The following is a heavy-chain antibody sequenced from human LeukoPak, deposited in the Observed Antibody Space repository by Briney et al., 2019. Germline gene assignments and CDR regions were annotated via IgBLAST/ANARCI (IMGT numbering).Heavy chain of an antibody. D-gene: IGHD5-18*01. CDR1: RGTFRSYA. Sequence: GSSVKVSCKGSRGTFRSYAISWVRQAPGQGLEWMGGLIPIFGTANYAQKFQDRVTITANESTSTAYMEMSSLRSENTAVYYCAGSGYGNGYYWGQGTLVTVSS. V-gene: IGHV1-69*01. CDR2: LIPIFGTA. CDR3: AGSGYGNGYY. J-gene: IGHJ4*02.